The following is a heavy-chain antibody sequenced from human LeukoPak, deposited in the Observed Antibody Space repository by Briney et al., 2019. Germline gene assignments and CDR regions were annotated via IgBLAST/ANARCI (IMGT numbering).Heavy chain of an antibody. V-gene: IGHV1-69*13. Sequence: ASVKVSCKASGGTFSSYAISWVRQAPGQGLEWMGGIIPIFGTANYAQKFQGRVTITADESTSTAYMELSSLRSEDTAVYYCARCPLSTTSLHYYSYMDVWGKGTTVTVSS. D-gene: IGHD2-2*01. CDR1: GGTFSSYA. J-gene: IGHJ6*03. CDR2: IIPIFGTA. CDR3: ARCPLSTTSLHYYSYMDV.